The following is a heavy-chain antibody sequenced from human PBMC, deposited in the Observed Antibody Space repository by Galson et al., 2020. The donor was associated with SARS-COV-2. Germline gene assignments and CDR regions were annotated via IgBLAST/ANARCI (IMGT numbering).Heavy chain of an antibody. CDR2: ISYDGTKR. D-gene: IGHD6-13*01. CDR1: GFTFSSSA. V-gene: IGHV3-30*04. Sequence: QLGDSLKISCRASGFTFSSSAMHWVRQAPGKGLECVAIISYDGTKRYNLDSVKGRFTISRDNSKNTLYLQMDSLTTEDTAVYYCARETDHYTSSWYDYWGQGTLVTVSS. CDR3: ARETDHYTSSWYDY. J-gene: IGHJ4*02.